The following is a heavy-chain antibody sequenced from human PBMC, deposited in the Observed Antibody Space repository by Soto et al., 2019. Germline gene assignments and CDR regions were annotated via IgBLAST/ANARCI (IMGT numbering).Heavy chain of an antibody. CDR2: INHSGST. Sequence: SETLSLTCAVYGGSFSGYYWSWIRQPPGKGLEWIGEINHSGSTNYNPSLKSRVTISVDTSKNQFSLKLSSVTAADTAVYYCARGVVTIFGVVTKYFDYWGQGTLVTVSS. J-gene: IGHJ4*02. CDR3: ARGVVTIFGVVTKYFDY. CDR1: GGSFSGYY. D-gene: IGHD3-3*01. V-gene: IGHV4-34*01.